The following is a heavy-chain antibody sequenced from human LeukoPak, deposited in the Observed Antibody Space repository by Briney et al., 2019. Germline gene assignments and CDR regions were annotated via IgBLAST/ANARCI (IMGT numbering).Heavy chain of an antibody. CDR3: ARGGSSGWYYYYYGMDV. CDR1: GGSFGGYY. J-gene: IGHJ6*02. CDR2: INHSGST. D-gene: IGHD6-19*01. Sequence: PSETLSLTCAVYGGSFGGYYWSWIRQPPGKGLEWIGEINHSGSTNYNPSLKSRVTISVDTSKNQFSLKLSSVTAADTAVYYCARGGSSGWYYYYYGMDVWGQGTTVTVSS. V-gene: IGHV4-34*01.